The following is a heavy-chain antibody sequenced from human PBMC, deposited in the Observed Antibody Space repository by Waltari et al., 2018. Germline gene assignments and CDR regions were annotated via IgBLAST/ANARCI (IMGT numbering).Heavy chain of an antibody. CDR3: ARVLVKAHLLSGWFDP. D-gene: IGHD7-27*01. CDR1: GYNFIAYY. V-gene: IGHV1-2*02. CDR2: IDLKSGDT. Sequence: QVQLVQSGAEVKNPGASVQVSCKTSGYNFIAYYLHWVRQAPGQGLEWMGWIDLKSGDTYYAQKSHVSVTLTIHTSTSTTYLHLDRLIRSDMNIYFCARVLVKAHLLSGWFDPWGVRSLCTVSS. J-gene: IGHJ5*01.